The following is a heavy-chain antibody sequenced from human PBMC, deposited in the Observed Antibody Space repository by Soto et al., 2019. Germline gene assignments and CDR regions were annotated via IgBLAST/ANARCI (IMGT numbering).Heavy chain of an antibody. V-gene: IGHV5-51*01. Sequence: PGESLKISCKGSGYSFTSYWIGWVRQMPGKGLEWVGIIYPGDSHTRYSPSFQGQVTISADKSISTAYLQWNSLKASDTAIYYCARQGYCSTTACSTVDYWGQGTLVTVSS. J-gene: IGHJ4*02. CDR3: ARQGYCSTTACSTVDY. CDR2: IYPGDSHT. D-gene: IGHD2-2*02. CDR1: GYSFTSYW.